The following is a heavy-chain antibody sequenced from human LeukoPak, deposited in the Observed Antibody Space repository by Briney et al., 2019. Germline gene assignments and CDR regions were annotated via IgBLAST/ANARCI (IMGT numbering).Heavy chain of an antibody. Sequence: SETLSLTCAVYGGSFSGYYWSWIRQPPGKGLEGIGEINHSGITNYNPSLKSRVTISVDTSKNQSSLKLSSVTAADTAVYYCAREWGYCSGGSCYSXFDXWGQGXLVTV. V-gene: IGHV4-34*01. CDR3: AREWGYCSGGSCYSXFDX. J-gene: IGHJ5*02. CDR1: GGSFSGYY. CDR2: INHSGIT. D-gene: IGHD2-15*01.